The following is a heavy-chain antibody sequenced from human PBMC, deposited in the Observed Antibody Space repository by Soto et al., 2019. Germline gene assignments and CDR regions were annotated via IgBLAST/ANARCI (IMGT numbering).Heavy chain of an antibody. D-gene: IGHD1-20*01. Sequence: PGESLKISCKGSGYSFTSYWIGWVRQMPGKGLEWMGIIYPGDSDTRYSPSFQGQVTISADKSISTAYLQWSSLKASDTAMYYCARLDYKWNPGDWFDPWGQGTLVTVSS. CDR2: IYPGDSDT. CDR1: GYSFTSYW. CDR3: ARLDYKWNPGDWFDP. V-gene: IGHV5-51*01. J-gene: IGHJ5*02.